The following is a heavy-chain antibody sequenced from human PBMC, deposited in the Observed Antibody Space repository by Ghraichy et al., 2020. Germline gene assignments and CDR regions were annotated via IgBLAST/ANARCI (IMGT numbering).Heavy chain of an antibody. CDR3: ARAEARAYYFDY. J-gene: IGHJ4*02. Sequence: ASVKVSCKASGYIFNDHYIHWVRQAPGQGLEWMGRINPSGGTSYSQKFQGRVTLTRDTSISTAYMELSRLRSDDTAVYYCARAEARAYYFDYWDQGTLVTVSS. V-gene: IGHV1-2*06. CDR2: INPSGGT. CDR1: GYIFNDHY.